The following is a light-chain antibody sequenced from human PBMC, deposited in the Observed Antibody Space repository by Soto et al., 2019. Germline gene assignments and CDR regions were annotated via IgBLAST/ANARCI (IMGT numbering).Light chain of an antibody. CDR3: QQYDNLPLT. Sequence: DIQMTKSPSSLSAYVEDRVTITCRASQDLDRWLAWYQQKPGKAPKLLIYDASNLETGVPSRFSGSGSGTDFTFTISSLQPEDIATYYCQQYDNLPLTFGGGTKV. CDR1: QDLDRW. J-gene: IGKJ4*01. CDR2: DAS. V-gene: IGKV1-33*01.